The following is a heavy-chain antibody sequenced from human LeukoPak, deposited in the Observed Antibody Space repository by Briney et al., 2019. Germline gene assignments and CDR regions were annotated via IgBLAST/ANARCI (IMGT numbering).Heavy chain of an antibody. J-gene: IGHJ3*02. D-gene: IGHD3/OR15-3a*01. CDR2: ISGSGGST. V-gene: IGHV3-23*01. CDR1: GFTFSSYA. CDR3: ARDIGQVTMTDDAFDI. Sequence: PGGSLRLSCAASGFTFSSYAMSWVRQAPGKGLEWVSAISGSGGSTYYADSVKGRFTISRDNAKNSLYLQMNSLRAEDTAVYYCARDIGQVTMTDDAFDIWGQGTMVTVSS.